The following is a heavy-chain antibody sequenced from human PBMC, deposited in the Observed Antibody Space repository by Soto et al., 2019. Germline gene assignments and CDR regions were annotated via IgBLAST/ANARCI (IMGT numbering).Heavy chain of an antibody. D-gene: IGHD2-15*01. CDR2: ISSSSSTI. V-gene: IGHV3-48*01. CDR1: GFTFSSYS. CDR3: AGYCSGGSCSSSGDY. J-gene: IGHJ4*02. Sequence: EVQLVESGGGLVQPGGALRLSCAASGFTFSSYSMNWVRQAPGKGLEWVSYISSSSSTIYYADSVKGRFTISRDNAKNSLYLQMNSLRAEDTAVYYCAGYCSGGSCSSSGDYWGQGTLVTVSS.